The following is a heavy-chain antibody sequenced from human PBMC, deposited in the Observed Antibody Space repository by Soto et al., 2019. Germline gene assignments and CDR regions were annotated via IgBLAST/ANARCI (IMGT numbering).Heavy chain of an antibody. CDR3: AKGGWESPNYGYYFDY. CDR1: GFTFSGYA. V-gene: IGHV3-23*01. J-gene: IGHJ4*02. Sequence: EVQLLESGGGLVQFGGSLRLSCAASGFTFSGYAMSWVRQAPGKGLEWVSSISGSASNTYYADSVKGRFTISRDNSKNTLHLQMNSLTAEDTAVYYCAKGGWESPNYGYYFDYWGQGTLVTVSS. D-gene: IGHD4-17*01. CDR2: ISGSASNT.